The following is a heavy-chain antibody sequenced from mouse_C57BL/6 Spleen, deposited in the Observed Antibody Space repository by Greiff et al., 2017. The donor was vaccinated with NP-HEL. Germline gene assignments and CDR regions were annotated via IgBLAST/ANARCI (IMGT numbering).Heavy chain of an antibody. CDR2: INPSTGGT. Sequence: EVKLLESGPELVKPGASVKISCKASGYSFTGYYMNWVKQSPEKSLEWIGEINPSTGGTTYNQKFKAKATLTVDKSSSTAYMQLKSLTSEDSAVYYCARTPLDYGSRNAMDYWGQGTSVTVSS. D-gene: IGHD1-1*01. J-gene: IGHJ4*01. V-gene: IGHV1-42*01. CDR1: GYSFTGYY. CDR3: ARTPLDYGSRNAMDY.